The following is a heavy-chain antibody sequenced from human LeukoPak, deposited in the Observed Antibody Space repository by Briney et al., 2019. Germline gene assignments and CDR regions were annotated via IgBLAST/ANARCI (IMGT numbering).Heavy chain of an antibody. J-gene: IGHJ6*03. CDR2: IYTSGST. D-gene: IGHD2-2*01. CDR3: AGGSTSAYYYYMDV. CDR1: DGSISSALYY. V-gene: IGHV4-61*02. Sequence: SQTLSLTCTVSDGSISSALYYWSWIRQPAGKGLEWIGRIYTSGSTNYNPSLKSRVTMSVDTSKNQFSLKLSSVTAADTAVSYCAGGSTSAYYYYMDVWGKGTTVTVSS.